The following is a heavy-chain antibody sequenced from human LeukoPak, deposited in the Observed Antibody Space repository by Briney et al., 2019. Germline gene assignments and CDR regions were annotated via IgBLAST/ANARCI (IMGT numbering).Heavy chain of an antibody. CDR1: GGTFSSYA. J-gene: IGHJ3*02. D-gene: IGHD3-3*01. CDR3: AIENYDFWSGHSADAFDI. V-gene: IGHV1-69*13. CDR2: IIPIFGTA. Sequence: ASVKVSCKASGGTFSSYAISWVRQAPGQGLEWMGGIIPIFGTANYAQKFQGRVTITADESTSTAYMELSSLRSEDTAVYYCAIENYDFWSGHSADAFDIWAKGQWSPSLQ.